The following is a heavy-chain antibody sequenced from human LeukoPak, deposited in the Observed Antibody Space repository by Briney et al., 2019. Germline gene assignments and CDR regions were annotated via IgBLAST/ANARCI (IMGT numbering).Heavy chain of an antibody. Sequence: SVKVSCKASGGTFSSYAISWVRQAPGQGLEWMGRIIPIFGIANYAQKFQGRVTITADKSTSTAYMELSSLRSEDTAVYYCARGVGVTGFDYWGQGTLVTVSS. D-gene: IGHD1-26*01. CDR3: ARGVGVTGFDY. CDR1: GGTFSSYA. J-gene: IGHJ4*02. CDR2: IIPIFGIA. V-gene: IGHV1-69*04.